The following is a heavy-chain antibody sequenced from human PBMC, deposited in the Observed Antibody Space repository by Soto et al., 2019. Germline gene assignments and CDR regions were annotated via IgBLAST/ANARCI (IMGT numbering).Heavy chain of an antibody. CDR3: ARQAPRGYTYAKYYFEY. CDR2: IDPSDSYT. J-gene: IGHJ4*02. CDR1: GYKFTSNW. V-gene: IGHV5-10-1*01. Sequence: PGESLKISCQASGYKFTSNWLSWVRQVPGKGLEWVGRIDPSDSYTKYSPSFQGRVTITTDKSISTVYLQWDSLQASDTAMYYCARQAPRGYTYAKYYFEYWGQGPLVTVSS. D-gene: IGHD5-18*01.